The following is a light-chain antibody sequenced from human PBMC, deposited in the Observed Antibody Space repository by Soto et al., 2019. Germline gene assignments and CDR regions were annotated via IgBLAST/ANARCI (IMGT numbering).Light chain of an antibody. Sequence: DIQMTQSPSSLSASVGDRVTITCRASQSISTYLNWYQQKPGKAPQLLIYAASDLQSGVPSRFSGSGSGTDFTLTISSLQPEDFATYYCQQSYSTLLITFGQGTRLEIK. J-gene: IGKJ5*01. CDR1: QSISTY. V-gene: IGKV1-39*01. CDR3: QQSYSTLLIT. CDR2: AAS.